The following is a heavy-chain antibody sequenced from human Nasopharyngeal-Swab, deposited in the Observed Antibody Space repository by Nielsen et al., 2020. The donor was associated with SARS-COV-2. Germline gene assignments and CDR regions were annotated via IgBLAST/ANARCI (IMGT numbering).Heavy chain of an antibody. D-gene: IGHD3-22*01. CDR3: ARAGLYYYDSSGYYEDAFDI. Sequence: SETLSLTCAVYGGSFSGYYWSWIRQPPGKGLEWIGEINHSGSTNYNPSLKSRVTISVDTSKNQFSLKLSSVTAADTAVYYCARAGLYYYDSSGYYEDAFDIWGQGTMVTVSS. V-gene: IGHV4-34*01. J-gene: IGHJ3*02. CDR2: INHSGST. CDR1: GGSFSGYY.